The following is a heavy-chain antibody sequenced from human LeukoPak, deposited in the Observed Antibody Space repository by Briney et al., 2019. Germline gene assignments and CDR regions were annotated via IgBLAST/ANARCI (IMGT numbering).Heavy chain of an antibody. J-gene: IGHJ6*03. CDR1: GGSFSGYY. CDR3: ARGVTYYDFWSGYYEGGYYYYYMDV. Sequence: PSETLSLTCAVYGGSFSGYYWGWIRQPPGKGLEWIGEINHSGSTNYNPSLKSRVTISVDTPKNQFSLKLSSVTAADTAVYYCARGVTYYDFWSGYYEGGYYYYYMDVWGKGTTVTVSS. V-gene: IGHV4-34*01. CDR2: INHSGST. D-gene: IGHD3-3*01.